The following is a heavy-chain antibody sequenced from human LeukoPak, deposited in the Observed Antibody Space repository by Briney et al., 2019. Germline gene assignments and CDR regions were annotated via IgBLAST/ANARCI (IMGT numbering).Heavy chain of an antibody. CDR1: GYTFTSYY. D-gene: IGHD5-18*01. CDR3: ARGTEERDTAMAGGFDY. J-gene: IGHJ4*02. Sequence: ASVTVSCKASGYTFTSYYMHWVRQAHGQGLEWMGIINPSGGSTSYAQKFQGRVTMTRDTSTSTVYMELSSLRSEDTAVYYCARGTEERDTAMAGGFDYWGQGTLVTVSS. CDR2: INPSGGST. V-gene: IGHV1-46*01.